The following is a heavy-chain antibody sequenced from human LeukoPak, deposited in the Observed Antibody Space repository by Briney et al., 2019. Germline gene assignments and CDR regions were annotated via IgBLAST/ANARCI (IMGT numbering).Heavy chain of an antibody. V-gene: IGHV5-51*01. CDR1: GYSFTSYW. CDR3: ARVHYDILTGYYNAIDY. J-gene: IGHJ4*02. Sequence: GESLKISCKGSGYSFTSYWIGWVRQMPGEGLEWMGIIYPGDSDTRYSPTFQGQVTISADKSISTAYLQWSSLKASDTAMYYCARVHYDILTGYYNAIDYWGQGTLVTVSS. CDR2: IYPGDSDT. D-gene: IGHD3-9*01.